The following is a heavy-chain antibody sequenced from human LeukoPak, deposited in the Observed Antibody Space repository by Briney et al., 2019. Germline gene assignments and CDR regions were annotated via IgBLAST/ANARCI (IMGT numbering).Heavy chain of an antibody. CDR3: ARRYHDSSGYYYYP. CDR2: INPKSGGT. J-gene: IGHJ5*02. V-gene: IGHV1-2*02. CDR1: GYTFTAYY. Sequence: ASVKVSCKASGYTFTAYYIHWVRQAPGHGLEWMGCINPKSGGTNYSQKFHGRGSMTMDKSISTVYMELSMLRSDDTAVYYCARRYHDSSGYYYYPWGQGTLVTVSS. D-gene: IGHD3-22*01.